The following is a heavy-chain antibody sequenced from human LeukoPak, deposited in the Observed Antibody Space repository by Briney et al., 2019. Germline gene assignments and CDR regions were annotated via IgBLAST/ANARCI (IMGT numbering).Heavy chain of an antibody. CDR3: AKDYGWLPHDY. V-gene: IGHV3-30*04. Sequence: GSLRLSCAASGFIFSSYAMHWVRQAPGKGLEWVAVISLYGSDKYYADSVKGRSTISRDDSKNTLYLQMNSLRADDTAVYYCAKDYGWLPHDYWGQGTLVTVSS. CDR1: GFIFSSYA. J-gene: IGHJ4*02. CDR2: ISLYGSDK. D-gene: IGHD5-12*01.